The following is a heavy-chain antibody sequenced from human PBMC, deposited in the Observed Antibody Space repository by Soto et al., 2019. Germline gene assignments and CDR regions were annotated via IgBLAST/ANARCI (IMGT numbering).Heavy chain of an antibody. CDR3: ARQIYDSDTGPNFQYYFDS. D-gene: IGHD3-22*01. Sequence: GESLQISCKGSGYSFAGYWITWVRQKPGKGLEWMGRIDPSDSQAYYSPSFRGHVTISVTKSITTVFLQWSSLRASDTAMYYCARQIYDSDTGPNFQYYFDSWGQGTPVTVSS. CDR2: IDPSDSQA. J-gene: IGHJ4*02. V-gene: IGHV5-10-1*01. CDR1: GYSFAGYW.